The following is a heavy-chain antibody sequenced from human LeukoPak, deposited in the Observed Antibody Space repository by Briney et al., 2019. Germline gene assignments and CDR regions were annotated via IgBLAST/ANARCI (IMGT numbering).Heavy chain of an antibody. CDR3: ARVVLRRAAFGELSGAPTPCPIMDV. Sequence: SETLSLTCTVSGGSISSGSYYWSWIRQPAGKGLEWIGRIYPSGSTNYNPSLKSRVTISVDTSKNQFSLKLSSVTAADTAVYYCARVVLRRAAFGELSGAPTPCPIMDVWGKGTTVTVSS. CDR1: GGSISSGSYY. CDR2: IYPSGST. V-gene: IGHV4-61*02. J-gene: IGHJ6*03. D-gene: IGHD3-10*01.